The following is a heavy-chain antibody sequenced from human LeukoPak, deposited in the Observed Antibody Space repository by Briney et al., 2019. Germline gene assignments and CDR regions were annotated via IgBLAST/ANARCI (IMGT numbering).Heavy chain of an antibody. J-gene: IGHJ4*02. CDR2: INPNSGGT. D-gene: IGHD2-15*01. CDR1: GYTLTGYY. V-gene: IGHV1-2*02. Sequence: ASVKVSCKASGYTLTGYYMHWVRQAPGQGLEWMGWINPNSGGTSFAQKFQGRVTMTRDTSISTAHMELSRLRSDDTAVYYCARVGFCSGGLCPYYFDYWGQGTLVTVSS. CDR3: ARVGFCSGGLCPYYFDY.